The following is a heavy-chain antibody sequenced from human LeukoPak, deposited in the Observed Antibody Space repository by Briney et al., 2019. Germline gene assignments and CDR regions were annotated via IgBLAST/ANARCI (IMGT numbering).Heavy chain of an antibody. CDR3: AKDKRASSGWYRGLYYFDY. D-gene: IGHD6-19*01. Sequence: GGSLRLSCAASRFTVSSNYMSWVRQAPGKGLEWVSIIYSGGSTYYADSVKGRFTISRDNSKNTLYLHMNSLRAEDTAVYYCAKDKRASSGWYRGLYYFDYWGQGTLVTVSS. CDR1: RFTVSSNY. CDR2: IYSGGST. V-gene: IGHV3-66*01. J-gene: IGHJ4*02.